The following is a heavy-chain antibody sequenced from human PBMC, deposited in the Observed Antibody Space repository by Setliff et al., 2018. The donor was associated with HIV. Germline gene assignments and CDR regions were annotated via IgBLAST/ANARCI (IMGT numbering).Heavy chain of an antibody. CDR1: GGTFSSYG. CDR2: VIPLFGTE. CDR3: ARPAVLISTDYYYYMDV. J-gene: IGHJ6*02. V-gene: IGHV1-69*13. Sequence: VKVSCKSSGGTFSSYGVTWVRQSPGQGLEWMGGVIPLFGTEKVAQKFQGRVKITADESTNTAYMELSSLRSEYTAIYYCARPAVLISTDYYYYMDVWGQGTTVAVSS. D-gene: IGHD6-19*01.